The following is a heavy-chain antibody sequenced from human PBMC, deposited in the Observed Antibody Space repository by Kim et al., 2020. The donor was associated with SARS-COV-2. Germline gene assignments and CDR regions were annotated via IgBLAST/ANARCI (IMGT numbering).Heavy chain of an antibody. Sequence: ASVKVSCKASGYTFTTFALYWVRRAPGQRLEWMGWINGGNGNTRYSQKFQARVSITRDTSATTAYLELSGLRSEDTGIYYCAREAVAGSFDHWGRGTLVTVSS. CDR2: INGGNGNT. CDR1: GYTFTTFA. V-gene: IGHV1-3*01. CDR3: AREAVAGSFDH. J-gene: IGHJ4*02. D-gene: IGHD6-19*01.